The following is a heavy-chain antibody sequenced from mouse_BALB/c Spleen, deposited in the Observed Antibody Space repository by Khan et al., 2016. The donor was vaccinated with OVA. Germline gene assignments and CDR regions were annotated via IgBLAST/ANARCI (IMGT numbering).Heavy chain of an antibody. CDR1: GYTFTNYG. Sequence: QIQLVQSGPELKKPGETVKISCKASGYTFTNYGMNWVKQSPGKALKWMGWINTYTGEPTYADDFKGRFAFSLETSVSTAYLQINDLKNENTATYFCARPPYFSCTLDYWGQGTSVTVSS. J-gene: IGHJ4*01. D-gene: IGHD2-10*01. CDR2: INTYTGEP. V-gene: IGHV9-3-1*01. CDR3: ARPPYFSCTLDY.